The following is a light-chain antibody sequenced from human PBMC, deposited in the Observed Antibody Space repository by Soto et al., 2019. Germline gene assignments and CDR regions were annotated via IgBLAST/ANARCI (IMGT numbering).Light chain of an antibody. CDR2: GAF. Sequence: EILLTQSPATLSLSPGERATLSCRASPSVTNYLAWYQQKPGQAPSLLIYGAFNRATGIPARFSGSGSWTDLTLTISSLEPEDFSVYYCQQRNIWPPVTFGQGTRLEIK. CDR1: PSVTNY. V-gene: IGKV3-11*01. J-gene: IGKJ5*01. CDR3: QQRNIWPPVT.